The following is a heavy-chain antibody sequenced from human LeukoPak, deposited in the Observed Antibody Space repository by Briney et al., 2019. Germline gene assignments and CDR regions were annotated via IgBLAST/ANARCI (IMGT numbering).Heavy chain of an antibody. V-gene: IGHV4-59*01. D-gene: IGHD4-17*01. CDR1: GGSISSYY. J-gene: IGHJ6*02. CDR2: IYYSGST. Sequence: SETLSLTCTVSGGSISSYYWSWSRQPPGKGLEWIGYIYYSGSTNYNPSLKSRVTISVDTSKNQFSLKLSSVTAADTAVYYCARGHGDYDYYYYGMDVWGQGTTVTVSS. CDR3: ARGHGDYDYYYYGMDV.